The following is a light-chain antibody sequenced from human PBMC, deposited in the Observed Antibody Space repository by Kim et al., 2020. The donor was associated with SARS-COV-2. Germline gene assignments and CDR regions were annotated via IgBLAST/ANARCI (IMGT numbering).Light chain of an antibody. Sequence: RATINYKPRQYVIHNYHNKIYLAWSQQNTGPPPKLLFYWASTRESGVPDRFSGRGSGTDFTLPISSLRAEDVAVYYCQQYYSPPYTFRQGPKLEL. CDR2: WAS. V-gene: IGKV4-1*01. CDR1: QYVIHNYHNKIY. CDR3: QQYYSPPYT. J-gene: IGKJ2*01.